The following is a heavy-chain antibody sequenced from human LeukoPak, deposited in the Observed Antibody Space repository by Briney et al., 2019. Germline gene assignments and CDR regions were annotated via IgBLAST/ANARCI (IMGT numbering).Heavy chain of an antibody. J-gene: IGHJ4*02. CDR3: ARDLSTRYSDTSGYSPSDY. CDR1: GYTFSTYG. V-gene: IGHV1-18*01. D-gene: IGHD3-22*01. Sequence: ASVKVSCKASGYTFSTYGISWVRQAPGQGLEWRGWISAYNGNTYYAQKLQGRVTMTTDTSTNTAYMELRGLRSDDTAVYYCARDLSTRYSDTSGYSPSDYWGQGSLVTVSP. CDR2: ISAYNGNT.